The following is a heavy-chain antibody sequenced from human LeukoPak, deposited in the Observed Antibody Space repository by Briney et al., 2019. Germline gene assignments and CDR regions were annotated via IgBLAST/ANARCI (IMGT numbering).Heavy chain of an antibody. Sequence: GGSLRLSCAASGFTFTSHSMNWVRQAPGKGLEWISYITSSSSTIYYADSVKGRFTISRDNAKNSLYLQMNSLRDGDTGVYYCARGITGMAFFDYWGQGTLVTVSS. J-gene: IGHJ4*02. D-gene: IGHD3-16*01. CDR2: ITSSSSTI. V-gene: IGHV3-48*02. CDR3: ARGITGMAFFDY. CDR1: GFTFTSHS.